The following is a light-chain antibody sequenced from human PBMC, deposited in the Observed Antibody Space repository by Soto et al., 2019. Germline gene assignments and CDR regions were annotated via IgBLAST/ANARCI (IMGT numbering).Light chain of an antibody. V-gene: IGKV3-11*01. J-gene: IGKJ4*01. CDR1: QSVSSN. CDR2: DAS. Sequence: DIVLTQSPGTLSLSPGERATLSCRASQSVSSNHLAWYQQKPGQAPRLLIYDASNRATGIPARFSGSGSGTDFTLTISSLEPEDFAVYYCQHYNNWLGTFGGGTKVDIK. CDR3: QHYNNWLGT.